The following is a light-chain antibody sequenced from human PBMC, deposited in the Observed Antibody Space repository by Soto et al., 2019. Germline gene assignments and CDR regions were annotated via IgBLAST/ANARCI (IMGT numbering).Light chain of an antibody. J-gene: IGKJ4*01. V-gene: IGKV1-12*01. CDR3: HQANSFPLT. CDR2: TGS. CDR1: QGISNW. Sequence: DIQMTQSPSSVSASVGDRVSITCRASQGISNWLAWYQQKPGRAPKLLIYTGSSLQSGVPSRFSGTGSGTDFTLTISSLQPEDVATYYCHQANSFPLTFGGGTKVEIK.